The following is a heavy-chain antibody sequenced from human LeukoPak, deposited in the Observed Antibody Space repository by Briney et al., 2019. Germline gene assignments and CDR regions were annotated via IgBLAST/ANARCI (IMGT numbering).Heavy chain of an antibody. V-gene: IGHV3-30-3*01. CDR1: GFTFSSYA. J-gene: IGHJ6*02. Sequence: GGSLRLSCAASGFTFSSYAMHWVRQAPGKGLEWVAVISYDGSNKYYADSVKGRFTISRDNSKNTLYLQMNSLRAEDTAVYYCARGGDGYKGYYYRMDVWGQGTTVTVSS. D-gene: IGHD5-24*01. CDR3: ARGGDGYKGYYYRMDV. CDR2: ISYDGSNK.